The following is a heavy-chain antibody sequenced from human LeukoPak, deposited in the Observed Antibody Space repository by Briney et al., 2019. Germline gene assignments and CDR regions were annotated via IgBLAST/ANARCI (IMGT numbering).Heavy chain of an antibody. CDR2: IKPDGSDE. Sequence: PGGSLRLSCAASGFXFSSYWINWVRQAPGKGLEWVANIKPDGSDESYVDSVKGRFTISRDNAKNSLYLQMNSLRAEDTAVYYCARENFQYWAQGTLVTVSS. V-gene: IGHV3-7*04. J-gene: IGHJ4*02. CDR3: ARENFQY. CDR1: GFXFSSYW.